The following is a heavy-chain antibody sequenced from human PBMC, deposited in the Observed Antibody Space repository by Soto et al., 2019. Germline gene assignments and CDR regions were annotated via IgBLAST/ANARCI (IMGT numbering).Heavy chain of an antibody. V-gene: IGHV1-2*02. CDR2: INPTTGAT. CDR3: AKGDSSCVSRFDP. J-gene: IGHJ5*02. D-gene: IGHD6-19*01. CDR1: GYTFTAQY. Sequence: QAQLVQSGAEVKKPGASVKVSCEASGYTFTAQYLHWGRKAPGEGLEWMGWINPTTGATRYAQKVQGRDTMTRDTSMSTTYLEVRSLRPQDTAVYYCAKGDSSCVSRFDPWGQGTLVTVS.